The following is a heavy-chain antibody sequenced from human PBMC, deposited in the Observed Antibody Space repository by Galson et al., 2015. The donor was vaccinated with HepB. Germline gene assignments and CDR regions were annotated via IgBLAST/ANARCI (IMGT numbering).Heavy chain of an antibody. D-gene: IGHD6-19*01. CDR3: TRGKVAGNSYYYGMDV. CDR1: GFTFSSYA. J-gene: IGHJ6*02. Sequence: SLRLSCAASGFTFSSYAMHWVRQAPGKGLEWVAVISYDGSNKYYTDSVKGRFTISRDSSKNTLYLQMNSLRAEDTAMYSCTRGKVAGNSYYYGMDVWGQGTTVTVSS. V-gene: IGHV3-30*04. CDR2: ISYDGSNK.